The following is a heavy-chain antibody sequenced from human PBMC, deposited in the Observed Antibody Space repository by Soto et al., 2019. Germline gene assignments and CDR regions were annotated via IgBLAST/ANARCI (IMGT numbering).Heavy chain of an antibody. J-gene: IGHJ5*02. CDR3: ARGDDREGPTPFDP. V-gene: IGHV4-31*03. CDR2: IYYSGST. Sequence: SETLSLTCTVSGGSISSGGYYWSWIRQHPGKGLEWIGYIYYSGSTYYNPSLKSRVTISVDTSKDQFSLKLSSVTAADTAVYYCARGDDREGPTPFDPWGQGTLVTSPQ. CDR1: GGSISSGGYY.